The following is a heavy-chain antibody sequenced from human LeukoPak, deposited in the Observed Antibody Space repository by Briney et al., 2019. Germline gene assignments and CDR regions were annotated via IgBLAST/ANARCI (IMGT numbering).Heavy chain of an antibody. J-gene: IGHJ4*02. V-gene: IGHV4-59*01. CDR3: ATVLKTSPWYFHY. CDR2: LYYSGST. D-gene: IGHD2-15*01. Sequence: SETLSLTCTVAGGSFSSFSWTWIRQTPGKGLEWIGYLYYSGSTNYNPSLESRVSISVDTSKNQFSLKLSSVTTADTAMYYCATVLKTSPWYFHYWGQGILVTVSS. CDR1: GGSFSSFS.